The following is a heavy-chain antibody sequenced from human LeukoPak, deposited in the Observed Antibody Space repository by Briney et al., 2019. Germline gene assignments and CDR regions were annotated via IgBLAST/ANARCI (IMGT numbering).Heavy chain of an antibody. D-gene: IGHD6-13*01. Sequence: SETLSLTCTVSGGPINNYYWSWIRQSPGKGLEWIGYIYYNGITNYNPSLKSRVTISVDTSKNPFSLNLNFVTAADTAVYYCARGGDSSSLRHWGQGTLVTVSS. J-gene: IGHJ4*02. CDR1: GGPINNYY. CDR2: IYYNGIT. CDR3: ARGGDSSSLRH. V-gene: IGHV4-59*01.